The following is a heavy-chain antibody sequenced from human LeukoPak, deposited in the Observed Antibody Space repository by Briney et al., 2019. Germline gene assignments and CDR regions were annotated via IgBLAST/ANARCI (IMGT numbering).Heavy chain of an antibody. V-gene: IGHV3-23*01. D-gene: IGHD2-21*01. J-gene: IGHJ3*01. CDR3: AKAPVTSCRGAFCYPFDY. Sequence: TGGSLRLSCTASGLSLNSYAISWVRQVPGKGLEWVSASSSSDDGKWYADSVRGRFTISRDTSKNTVYLQMNSLRVEDAGVYYCAKAPVTSCRGAFCYPFDYWGQGTMVTVSS. CDR2: SSSSDDGK. CDR1: GLSLNSYA.